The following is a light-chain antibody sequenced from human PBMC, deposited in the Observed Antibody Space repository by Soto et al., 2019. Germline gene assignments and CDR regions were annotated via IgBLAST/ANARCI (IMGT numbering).Light chain of an antibody. V-gene: IGKV3-20*01. CDR3: QHYDSSPRT. CDR1: KSVSSSF. Sequence: DIVLTQSPGALSLSPGERATLSCRASKSVSSSFLAWYQQKPGQAPRLLIYGASSRATGIPDRFSGRGSGTDFTLTISRLEPQDFPVYYCQHYDSSPRTFGQGTKVEIK. J-gene: IGKJ1*01. CDR2: GAS.